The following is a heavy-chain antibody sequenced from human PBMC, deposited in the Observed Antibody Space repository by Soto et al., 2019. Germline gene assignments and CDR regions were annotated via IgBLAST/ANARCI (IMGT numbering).Heavy chain of an antibody. V-gene: IGHV3-7*01. CDR2: INQDGSEK. Sequence: VGSLRLSCAGSQFTFSNYWMNWIRQAPGKGLEWVANINQDGSEKYYVDSVKGRFTISRDIAKNSLFLQMNSLRGDDTAVYYCARASPGMDVWGQGTTVTVSS. CDR3: ARASPGMDV. CDR1: QFTFSNYW. J-gene: IGHJ6*02.